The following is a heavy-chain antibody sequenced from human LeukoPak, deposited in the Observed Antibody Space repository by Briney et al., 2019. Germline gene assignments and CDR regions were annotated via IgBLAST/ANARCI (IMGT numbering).Heavy chain of an antibody. J-gene: IGHJ4*02. CDR1: GFIFSSYA. CDR2: ISGSGGST. V-gene: IGHV3-23*01. CDR3: AKEDSGPGFHPHDY. Sequence: GGSLRLSCAASGFIFSSYAMSWVRQAPGKGLEGVADISGSGGSTYYADSVKGGFTISRDNSKNTLYLQMNSLRAEDTAVYYCAKEDSGPGFHPHDYWGQGTLVTVSS. D-gene: IGHD2-15*01.